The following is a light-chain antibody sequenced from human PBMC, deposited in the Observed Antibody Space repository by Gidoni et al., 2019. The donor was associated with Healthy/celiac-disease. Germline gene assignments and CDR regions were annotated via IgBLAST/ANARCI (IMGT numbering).Light chain of an antibody. Sequence: EIVLTQSPGTLSLSPGERATLSCRASQSVSSSYLAWYQQKPGQAPRHLIYGASSRATGIPDRFSGSGSGTDFTLTISRLEPEDFAVYYCQQYGSWWTFGQGTKVEIK. J-gene: IGKJ1*01. CDR3: QQYGSWWT. CDR1: QSVSSSY. CDR2: GAS. V-gene: IGKV3-20*01.